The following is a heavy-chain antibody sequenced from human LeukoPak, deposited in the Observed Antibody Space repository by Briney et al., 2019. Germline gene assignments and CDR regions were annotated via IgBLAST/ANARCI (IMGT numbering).Heavy chain of an antibody. CDR1: GGSISSSSYY. CDR3: ARIVVAVFGPPYTWFDP. J-gene: IGHJ5*02. D-gene: IGHD2-15*01. Sequence: TSETLSLTCTVSGGSISSSSYYWGWIRQPPGKGLEWIGSIYYSGSTYYNPSLKSRATISVDTSKNQVSLKLSSVTAAATAVYYCARIVVAVFGPPYTWFDPWGQGTLVTVSS. V-gene: IGHV4-39*01. CDR2: IYYSGST.